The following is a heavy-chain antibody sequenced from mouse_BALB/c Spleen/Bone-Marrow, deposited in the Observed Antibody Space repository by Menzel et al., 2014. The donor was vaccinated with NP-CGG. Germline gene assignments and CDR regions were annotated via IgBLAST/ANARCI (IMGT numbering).Heavy chain of an antibody. V-gene: IGHV1-69*02. J-gene: IGHJ2*01. CDR3: AYGNYESYFFDY. CDR2: IDPSDSET. Sequence: QVQLQQSGAELVKPGAPVKLSCKASAYTFTSYWMNWVKQRPGRGLEWIGRIDPSDSETHYNQNFKDKATLTVDRSSSTTFIQLSSLTSEDSTVYYCAYGNYESYFFDYWCQGTTLTVSS. CDR1: AYTFTSYW. D-gene: IGHD2-1*01.